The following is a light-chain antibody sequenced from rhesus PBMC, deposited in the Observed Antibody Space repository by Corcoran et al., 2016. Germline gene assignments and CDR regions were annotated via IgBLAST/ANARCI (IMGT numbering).Light chain of an antibody. CDR2: KAS. V-gene: IGKV1-22*01. CDR3: QQYSSRPLT. CDR1: QGISSW. Sequence: DIQMTQSPSSLSASVGDTVTITCRASQGISSWIAWYQQKPGKAPKLLIYKASRLQSGVPSRVSGSGSGTDFTLSISSLQSEDFATYYCQQYSSRPLTFGGGTKVELK. J-gene: IGKJ4*01.